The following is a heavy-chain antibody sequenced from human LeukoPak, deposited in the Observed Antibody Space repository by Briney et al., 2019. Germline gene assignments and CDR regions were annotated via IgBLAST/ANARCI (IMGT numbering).Heavy chain of an antibody. D-gene: IGHD2-2*01. J-gene: IGHJ4*02. V-gene: IGHV1-69*13. CDR2: IIPIFGTA. CDR3: AREDIVVNTLDY. Sequence: SVKVSCKASGGTFSSYAISWVRQAPGQGLEWMGGIIPIFGTANYAQKFQGRVTITADESTSTAYMELSSLRSEDTAVYYCAREDIVVNTLDYWGQGTLVTVSS. CDR1: GGTFSSYA.